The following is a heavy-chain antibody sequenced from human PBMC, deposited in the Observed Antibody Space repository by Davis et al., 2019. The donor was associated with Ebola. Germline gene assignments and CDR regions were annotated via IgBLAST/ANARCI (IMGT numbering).Heavy chain of an antibody. CDR1: GFTFSGSA. D-gene: IGHD3-16*02. Sequence: GESLKISCAASGFTFSGSAMLWVRQASGKGLVWVGRISSKPNSYATAYAASVKARFTISRDDSKNTAYLKMNSLKTEDTAVYYCARVGYYDYVWGSYRRDYWGQGTLVTVSS. V-gene: IGHV3-73*01. CDR2: ISSKPNSYAT. CDR3: ARVGYYDYVWGSYRRDY. J-gene: IGHJ4*02.